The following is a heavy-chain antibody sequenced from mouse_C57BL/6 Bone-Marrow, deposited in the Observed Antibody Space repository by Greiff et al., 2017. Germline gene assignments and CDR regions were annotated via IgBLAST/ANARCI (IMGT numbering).Heavy chain of an antibody. J-gene: IGHJ2*01. CDR1: GFNIKDDY. D-gene: IGHD2-5*01. CDR3: TTAYYSNYRGYYFDY. CDR2: IDPENGDT. V-gene: IGHV14-4*01. Sequence: EVMLVESGAELVRPGASVKLSCTASGFNIKDDYMHWVKQRPEQGLEWIGWIDPENGDTEYASKFQGKATITADTSSNTAYLQLSSLTSEDTAVYYCTTAYYSNYRGYYFDYWGQGTTLTVSS.